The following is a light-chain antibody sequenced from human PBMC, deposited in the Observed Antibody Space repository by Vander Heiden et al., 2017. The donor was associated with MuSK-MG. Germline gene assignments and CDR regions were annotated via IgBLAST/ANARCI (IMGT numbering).Light chain of an antibody. Sequence: AIQLTQSPSSLSASVGDRVTITCRASQGIGSALAWYQQKPGKAPNLLIYDASSLESGVPSRFSGSGSGTDFTLTISSLQPEDFATYYCQRFKSYRTSFGQGTRLELK. CDR3: QRFKSYRTS. J-gene: IGKJ5*01. V-gene: IGKV1-13*02. CDR2: DAS. CDR1: QGIGSA.